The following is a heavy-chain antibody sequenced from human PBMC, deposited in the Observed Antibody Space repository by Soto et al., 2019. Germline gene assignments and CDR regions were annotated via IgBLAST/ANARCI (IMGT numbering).Heavy chain of an antibody. CDR2: LHYSGST. V-gene: IGHV4-39*01. Sequence: SETLSLTCTVSGGSISSNNYYWGWIRQPPGKGLEWIGSLHYSGSTNYNPPLKSRVTISVDTSKNQFSLKLSSVTAADTAVYYCARGFRIVPNLDFWGQGTLVTVSS. CDR3: ARGFRIVPNLDF. J-gene: IGHJ4*02. CDR1: GGSISSNNYY. D-gene: IGHD2-2*01.